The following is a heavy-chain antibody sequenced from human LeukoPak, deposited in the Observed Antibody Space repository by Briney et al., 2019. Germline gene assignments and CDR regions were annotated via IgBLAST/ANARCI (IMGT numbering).Heavy chain of an antibody. V-gene: IGHV3-7*04. CDR2: IKQDGSDN. Sequence: GGSLRLSCAASGFTFSNYWMSWVRQAPGMGLEWVANIKQDGSDNYYVDSVKGRFTISRDNAKNSLFLQINSLRPEDTAVYYCARAASYYFGSGIRYYWFDPWGQGTLVTVSS. CDR3: ARAASYYFGSGIRYYWFDP. J-gene: IGHJ5*02. D-gene: IGHD3-10*01. CDR1: GFTFSNYW.